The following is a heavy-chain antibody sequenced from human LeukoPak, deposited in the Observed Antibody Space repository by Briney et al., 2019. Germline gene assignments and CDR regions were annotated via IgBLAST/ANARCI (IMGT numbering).Heavy chain of an antibody. V-gene: IGHV4-34*01. Sequence: SETLSLTCAVYGGSFSGYYWSWIRQPPGRGLEWIGEINHSGSTNYNPSLKSRVTISVDTSKNQFSLKLSSVTAADTAVYYCARPKMAPYSSSWYGPFDYWGQGTLVTVSS. CDR1: GGSFSGYY. CDR3: ARPKMAPYSSSWYGPFDY. J-gene: IGHJ4*02. CDR2: INHSGST. D-gene: IGHD6-13*01.